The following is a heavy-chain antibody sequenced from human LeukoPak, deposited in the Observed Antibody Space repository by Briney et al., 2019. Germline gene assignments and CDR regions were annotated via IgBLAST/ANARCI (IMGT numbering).Heavy chain of an antibody. V-gene: IGHV4-34*01. CDR3: ARGPTMITFGGVFFY. Sequence: PSETLSLTCAVYGGSFRGYYWSWIRQPPGKGMEWIGEINHSGSTNYNPSLKSRVTISVDTSKNQFSLKLSSVTAADTAVYYCARGPTMITFGGVFFYWGQGTLVTVSS. D-gene: IGHD3-16*01. CDR1: GGSFRGYY. CDR2: INHSGST. J-gene: IGHJ4*02.